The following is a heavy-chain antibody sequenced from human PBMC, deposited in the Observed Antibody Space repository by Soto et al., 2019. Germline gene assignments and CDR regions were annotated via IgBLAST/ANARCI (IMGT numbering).Heavy chain of an antibody. D-gene: IGHD4-17*01. J-gene: IGHJ3*02. CDR2: INHSGST. V-gene: IGHV4-34*01. CDR1: GGSFSGYY. CDR3: ARDPTILTTVTGNAFDI. Sequence: SETLSLTCAVYGGSFSGYYWSWIRQPPGKGLEWIGEINHSGSTNYNPSLKSRVTISVDTSKNQFSLKLSSVTAADTAVYYCARDPTILTTVTGNAFDIWGQGTMVTVSS.